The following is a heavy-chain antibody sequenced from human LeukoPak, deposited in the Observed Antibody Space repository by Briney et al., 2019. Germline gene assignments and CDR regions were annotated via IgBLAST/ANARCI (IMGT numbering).Heavy chain of an antibody. V-gene: IGHV3-23*01. D-gene: IGHD2/OR15-2a*01. CDR3: ARCTAGNIDY. J-gene: IGHJ4*02. Sequence: GGSLRLSCATSGFTFNNNAMSWVRQAPGKGLEWVSAINGGGDATEYADSVKGRFTISRDNSKNTLYLQMNSLRAEDTAVYYCARCTAGNIDYWGQGTLVTVSS. CDR1: GFTFNNNA. CDR2: INGGGDAT.